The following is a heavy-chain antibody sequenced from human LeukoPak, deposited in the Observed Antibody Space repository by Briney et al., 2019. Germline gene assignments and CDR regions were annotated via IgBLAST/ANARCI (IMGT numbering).Heavy chain of an antibody. V-gene: IGHV3-23*01. CDR2: ISGSGAST. J-gene: IGHJ4*02. CDR1: GVTFSSYA. CDR3: AKVRFGVTARYYFDY. Sequence: GGSLRLSCAASGVTFSSYAMSWVRQASGKGLEWVSVISGSGASTYYADSVKGRFTISRDNSKNTLYLQMNSLRAEDTAVYYCAKVRFGVTARYYFDYWGQGTLVTVSS. D-gene: IGHD3-10*01.